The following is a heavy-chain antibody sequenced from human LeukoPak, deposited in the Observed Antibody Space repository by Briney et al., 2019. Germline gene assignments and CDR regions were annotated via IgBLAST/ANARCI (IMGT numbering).Heavy chain of an antibody. CDR1: GFTFSSYS. Sequence: GGSLRLSCAASGFTFSSYSMNWVRQAPGKGLEWVSSISSSSSYIYYADSVKGRFTISRDNAKNSLYLQMNSLRAEDTAVYYCARESRPVVAFDYWGQGTLVTVSS. V-gene: IGHV3-21*01. CDR3: ARESRPVVAFDY. J-gene: IGHJ4*02. CDR2: ISSSSSYI. D-gene: IGHD2-15*01.